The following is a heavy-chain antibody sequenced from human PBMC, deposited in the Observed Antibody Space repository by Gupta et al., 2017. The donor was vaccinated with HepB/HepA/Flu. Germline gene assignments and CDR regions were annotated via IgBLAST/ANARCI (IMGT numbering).Heavy chain of an antibody. Sequence: VQMVQSGAEVKKPGESLKISCRGFGYSFANYWLGWVRQRPGKGLEWMGVIYPGDSDTMYSPSFKGQVTISVDKSISTAYLQGSSLKASDTAIYYCARRHHECRGASCHYYGRDVWGQGTAVTVSS. CDR2: IYPGDSDT. D-gene: IGHD2-15*01. V-gene: IGHV5-51*01. J-gene: IGHJ6*02. CDR3: ARRHHECRGASCHYYGRDV. CDR1: GYSFANYW.